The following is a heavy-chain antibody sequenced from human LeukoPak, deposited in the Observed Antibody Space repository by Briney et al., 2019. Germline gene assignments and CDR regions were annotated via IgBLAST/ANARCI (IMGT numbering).Heavy chain of an antibody. D-gene: IGHD3-10*01. CDR2: IYYSGST. J-gene: IGHJ1*01. CDR1: GGSISSYY. CDR3: ARGSRQYFQH. V-gene: IGHV4-59*01. Sequence: PSETLSLTCTVSGGSISSYYWSWIRQPPGKGLEWIGYIYYSGSTNYNPSLKSRVTISVDTSKNQFSLKLSSVTAADTAVYYCARGSRQYFQHWGQGTLVTVSS.